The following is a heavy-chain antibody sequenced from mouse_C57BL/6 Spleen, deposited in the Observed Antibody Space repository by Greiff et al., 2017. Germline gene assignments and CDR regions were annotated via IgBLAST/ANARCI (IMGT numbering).Heavy chain of an antibody. CDR3: ARDYGSSSWFAD. D-gene: IGHD1-1*01. V-gene: IGHV1-82*01. CDR2: IYPGDGDT. Sequence: VQLQQSGPELVKPGASVKISCKASGYAFSSSWMNWVKQRPGKGLEWIGRIYPGDGDTNYNGKFKGKATLTADKSSSTAYMQLSSLTSEDSAVYFCARDYGSSSWFADRGQETLVTVSA. CDR1: GYAFSSSW. J-gene: IGHJ3*01.